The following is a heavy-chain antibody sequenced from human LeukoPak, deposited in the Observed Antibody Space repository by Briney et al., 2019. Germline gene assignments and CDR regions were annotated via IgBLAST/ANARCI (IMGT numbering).Heavy chain of an antibody. V-gene: IGHV1-69*04. J-gene: IGHJ3*02. CDR2: IIPILGIA. CDR1: GGTFSSYA. CDR3: ARNAGPSDAFDI. Sequence: ASVKVSCKASGGTFSSYAISWVRQAPGQGLEWMGRIIPILGIANYAQKFQGRVTITADKSTSTAYMELSSLRSEDTAVYYCARNAGPSDAFDIWGQGTMVTVSS. D-gene: IGHD3-10*01.